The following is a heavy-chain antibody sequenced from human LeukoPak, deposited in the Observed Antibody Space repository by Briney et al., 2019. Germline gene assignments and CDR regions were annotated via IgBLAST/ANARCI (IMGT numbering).Heavy chain of an antibody. CDR2: ISGSGGST. CDR1: GFTFSSYA. V-gene: IGHV3-23*01. Sequence: GGSLRLSCAASGFTFSSYAMSWVRQAPGKGLDWGSAISGSGGSTYYADSVKGRFTISRDNSKNTLYLQMNSLRAEDTAVYYCAKKGGYSIRVDYMDVWGKGTTVTVSS. J-gene: IGHJ6*03. CDR3: AKKGGYSIRVDYMDV. D-gene: IGHD4-11*01.